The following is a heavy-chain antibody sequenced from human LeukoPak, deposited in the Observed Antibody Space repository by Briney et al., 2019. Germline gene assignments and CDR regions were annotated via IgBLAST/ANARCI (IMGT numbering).Heavy chain of an antibody. CDR1: GFTFSSYS. V-gene: IGHV3-21*01. J-gene: IGHJ4*02. CDR2: ISSSSSYI. Sequence: GGSLRLSCAASGFTFSSYSMNWVRQAPGKGLEWVSSISSSSSYIYYADSVKGRFTISRDNAKNPLYLQMNSLRAEDTAVYYCARGHGSGWDFDYWGQGTLVTVSS. D-gene: IGHD6-19*01. CDR3: ARGHGSGWDFDY.